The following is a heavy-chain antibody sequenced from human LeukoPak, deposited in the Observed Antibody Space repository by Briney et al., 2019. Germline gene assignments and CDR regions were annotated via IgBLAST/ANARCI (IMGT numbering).Heavy chain of an antibody. CDR1: GYTFTNYG. CDR2: ISAYNANT. Sequence: GASVKVSCKASGYTFTNYGISWVRQAPGQGLEWMGWISAYNANTNYAQKVQGRVTMTTDTSTSTGYMELRSLRSDDTAVYYCVRDALRTAAGPYYYGMDVWGQGTTVTVSS. D-gene: IGHD6-13*01. CDR3: VRDALRTAAGPYYYGMDV. J-gene: IGHJ6*02. V-gene: IGHV1-18*01.